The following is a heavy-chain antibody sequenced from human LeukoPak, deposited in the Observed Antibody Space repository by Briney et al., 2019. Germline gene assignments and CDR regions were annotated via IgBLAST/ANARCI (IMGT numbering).Heavy chain of an antibody. V-gene: IGHV1-2*02. CDR2: INPNSGGT. CDR1: KNMFTGYF. D-gene: IGHD2-2*02. J-gene: IGHJ6*03. Sequence: AAVKVSCKTSKNMFTGYFMHWVRQAPGQGLEWIGWINPNSGGTLFARRFQGRVTMTRDTSIGATYMELSRLTSDDTALYYCAAQCNDDFCYKRDYMDVWGKGTMVIVSS. CDR3: AAQCNDDFCYKRDYMDV.